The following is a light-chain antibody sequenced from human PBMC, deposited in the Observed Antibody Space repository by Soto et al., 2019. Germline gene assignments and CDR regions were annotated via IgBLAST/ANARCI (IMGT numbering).Light chain of an antibody. Sequence: EIVLTQSPGTLSLSPGERATLSCRASQSVSSSYLAWYQQKPGQAPRLIIYGAYSRATGIPDRFSGSGSGTDFTLTISRLEPEDFAVYYCQQYGSSPFLTCGQGTRLEIK. CDR3: QQYGSSPFLT. CDR2: GAY. J-gene: IGKJ5*01. V-gene: IGKV3-20*01. CDR1: QSVSSSY.